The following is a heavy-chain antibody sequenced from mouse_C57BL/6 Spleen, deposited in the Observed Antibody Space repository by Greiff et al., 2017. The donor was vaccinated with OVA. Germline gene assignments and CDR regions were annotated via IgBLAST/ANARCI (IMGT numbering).Heavy chain of an antibody. V-gene: IGHV5-17*01. CDR2: ISSGSSTI. CDR3: ARRDGPRYFDV. J-gene: IGHJ1*03. CDR1: GFTFSDYG. Sequence: DVHLVESGGGLVKPGGSLKLSCAASGFTFSDYGMHWVRQAPEKGLEWVAYISSGSSTIYYADTVKGRFTISRDNAKNTLFLQMTSLRSEDTAMYYCARRDGPRYFDVWGTGTTVTVSS. D-gene: IGHD1-1*01.